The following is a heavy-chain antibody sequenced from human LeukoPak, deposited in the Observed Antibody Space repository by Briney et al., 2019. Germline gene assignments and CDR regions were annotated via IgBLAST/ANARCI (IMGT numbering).Heavy chain of an antibody. CDR2: ISPNSGVT. J-gene: IGHJ3*02. D-gene: IGHD7-27*01. CDR3: ARELGRNAFDI. V-gene: IGHV1-2*02. CDR1: GYTFSDNH. Sequence: GASVKVSCEASGYTFSDNHMYWIRQAPGQGLECMGWISPNSGVTNYAQKFQGRITMTGDTSISTAYMELSRLTSDDTAIYYCARELGRNAFDIWGQGTMVTVSS.